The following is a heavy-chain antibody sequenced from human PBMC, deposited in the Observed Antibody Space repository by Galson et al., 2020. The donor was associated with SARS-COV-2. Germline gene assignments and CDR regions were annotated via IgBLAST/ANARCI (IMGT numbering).Heavy chain of an antibody. Sequence: SQILSLTCAISGDSVSTNSAACNCTRQSPSRGLECLGSTYYSFKWYNDYAVSVKSRITINPDTSKNQFSLQLNSVTPEDTAVYYCARDRCYYDILTGYDQDYGMDVWGKGTTVTVSS. D-gene: IGHD3-9*01. CDR1: GDSVSTNSAA. CDR2: TYYSFKWYN. V-gene: IGHV6-1*01. CDR3: ARDRCYYDILTGYDQDYGMDV. J-gene: IGHJ6*04.